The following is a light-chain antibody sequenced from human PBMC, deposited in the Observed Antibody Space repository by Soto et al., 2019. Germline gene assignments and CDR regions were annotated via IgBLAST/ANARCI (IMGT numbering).Light chain of an antibody. CDR1: QSVSDNY. Sequence: EIVLTQSPGTLSSSPGERVILSCRASQSVSDNYLAWYQQKPGQRPRLLIYAASSRATGIPDRFSGSGSGTDFTVTISSLEPEDFAVYYCQQYAASPWAFGQGTKVEI. J-gene: IGKJ1*01. CDR2: AAS. V-gene: IGKV3-20*01. CDR3: QQYAASPWA.